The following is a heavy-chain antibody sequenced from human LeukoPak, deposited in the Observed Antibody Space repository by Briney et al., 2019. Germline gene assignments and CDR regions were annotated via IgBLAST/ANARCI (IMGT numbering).Heavy chain of an antibody. CDR3: ATGRTYLDSNPYDY. CDR1: GYNFNNYD. CDR2: MSRSNSHN. V-gene: IGHV1-8*01. Sequence: AAVTVSCKPSGYNFNNYDFNWVGQAPGPGLEGVGFMSRSNSHNGYARKLQGRVTMTRDNYIRTPYMELSSLGSEDTALYYCATGRTYLDSNPYDYWGQGTWVTVSS. J-gene: IGHJ4*02. D-gene: IGHD4-11*01.